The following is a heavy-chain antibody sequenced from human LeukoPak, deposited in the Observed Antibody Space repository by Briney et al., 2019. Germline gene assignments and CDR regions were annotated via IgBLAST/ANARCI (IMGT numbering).Heavy chain of an antibody. V-gene: IGHV3-33*06. CDR3: AKGSDILTGYDAFDI. J-gene: IGHJ3*02. CDR2: IWYDGSNK. CDR1: GFTLSSYG. Sequence: PGRSLRLSCAASGFTLSSYGMHWVRQAPGKGLEWVAVIWYDGSNKYYADSVKGRFTISRDNSKNTLYLQMNSLRAEDTAVYYCAKGSDILTGYDAFDIWGQGTMVTVSS. D-gene: IGHD3-9*01.